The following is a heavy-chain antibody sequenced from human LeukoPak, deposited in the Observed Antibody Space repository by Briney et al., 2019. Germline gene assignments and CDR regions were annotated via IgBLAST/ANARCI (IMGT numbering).Heavy chain of an antibody. V-gene: IGHV4-59*01. D-gene: IGHD3-22*01. CDR3: ARESYYYDSSGPFDI. Sequence: SETLSLTCTVSGGSLSSYYWSWIRQPPGKGLEWIGYIYYSGSTNYNPSLKSRVTISVDTSKNQFSLKLSSVTAADTAVYYCARESYYYDSSGPFDIWGQGTMVTVSS. CDR2: IYYSGST. J-gene: IGHJ3*02. CDR1: GGSLSSYY.